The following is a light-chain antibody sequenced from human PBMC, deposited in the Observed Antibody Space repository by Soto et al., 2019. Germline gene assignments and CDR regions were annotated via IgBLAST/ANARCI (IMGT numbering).Light chain of an antibody. V-gene: IGLV2-14*01. J-gene: IGLJ1*01. CDR3: SSYTSSSTLSYV. Sequence: QSALTQSASVSGSPGQSITISCTGTSSDVGGYNYVSWYQQHPGKAPKLMIYDVSNRPSGVSNRFSGSKSGNTASLTISGLQAEDEADYYCSSYTSSSTLSYVFGTGTKVTVL. CDR1: SSDVGGYNY. CDR2: DVS.